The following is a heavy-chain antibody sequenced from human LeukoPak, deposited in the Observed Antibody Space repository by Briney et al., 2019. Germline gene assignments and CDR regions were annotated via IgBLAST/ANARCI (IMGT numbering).Heavy chain of an antibody. CDR3: ARDHGAGADAGFDS. V-gene: IGHV3-30-3*01. Sequence: GGSLRLSCAASGFTFSSYAMHWVRQPPGKGLEWVAVISYDGSNENHADSVKGRFTISRDNSKNTLSLQMNSLRAEDTAVYYCARDHGAGADAGFDSWGQGTLVTVSS. CDR1: GFTFSSYA. CDR2: ISYDGSNE. D-gene: IGHD2-8*01. J-gene: IGHJ5*01.